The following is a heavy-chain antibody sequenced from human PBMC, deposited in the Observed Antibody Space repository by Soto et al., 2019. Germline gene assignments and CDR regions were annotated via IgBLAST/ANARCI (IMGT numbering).Heavy chain of an antibody. CDR3: ARSPGKYYDILTGYRAPRYYYYGMDV. CDR2: IIPIFGTA. V-gene: IGHV1-69*13. J-gene: IGHJ6*02. D-gene: IGHD3-9*01. CDR1: GGTFSSYA. Sequence: SVKVSCKSSGGTFSSYAISGVRQAPGQGLEWMGGIIPIFGTANYAQKFQGRVTITADESTSTAYVELSSLRSEDTAVYYCARSPGKYYDILTGYRAPRYYYYGMDVWGQGTTVTVSS.